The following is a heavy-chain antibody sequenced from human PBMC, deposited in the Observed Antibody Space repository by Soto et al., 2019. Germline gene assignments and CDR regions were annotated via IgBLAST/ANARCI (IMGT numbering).Heavy chain of an antibody. CDR1: GYTFTSYG. Sequence: QVQLVQSGAEVKKPGASVKVYCKASGYTFTSYGISWVRQAPGQGLEWMGWISAYNGNTNYAQKLQGRVTMTTDTSTSTAYMELRSLRSDDTAVYYCARGRASMSVGSSGAKIDYWGQGTMVTVAS. CDR3: ARGRASMSVGSSGAKIDY. CDR2: ISAYNGNT. J-gene: IGHJ4*02. V-gene: IGHV1-18*01. D-gene: IGHD2-15*01.